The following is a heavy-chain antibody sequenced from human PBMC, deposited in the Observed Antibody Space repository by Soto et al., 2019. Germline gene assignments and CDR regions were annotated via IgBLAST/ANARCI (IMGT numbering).Heavy chain of an antibody. Sequence: QLQLQESGPGLVKPSETLSLTCTVSGGSISTSSYYWGWIRQPPGKGLEWIGNIYYNGNTYYNPSLKSRVILSVSTYKNQFSLNLSSVTAADTAVYYCAKCGYSFTYLPFDSWGLGTLVAVSS. CDR1: GGSISTSSYY. CDR3: AKCGYSFTYLPFDS. J-gene: IGHJ4*02. V-gene: IGHV4-39*01. D-gene: IGHD5-18*01. CDR2: IYYNGNT.